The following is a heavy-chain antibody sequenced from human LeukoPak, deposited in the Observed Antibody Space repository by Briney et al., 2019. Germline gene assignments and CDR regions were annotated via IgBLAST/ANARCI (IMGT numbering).Heavy chain of an antibody. J-gene: IGHJ4*02. CDR1: GFTVSANY. CDR2: VYSGGST. V-gene: IGHV3-66*01. CDR3: ALGDPSSS. Sequence: GGSLRLSCAASGFTVSANYMTWVRQAPGKGLEWVSVVYSGGSTYYADSVKGRFTISRDSSKNTLYLQMNSLRAEDTDVYYCALGDPSSSWGQGTLVTVSS. D-gene: IGHD6-13*01.